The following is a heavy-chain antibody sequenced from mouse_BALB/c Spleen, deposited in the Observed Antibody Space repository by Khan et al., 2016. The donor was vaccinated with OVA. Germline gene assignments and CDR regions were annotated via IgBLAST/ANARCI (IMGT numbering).Heavy chain of an antibody. CDR2: IYPGNSDT. J-gene: IGHJ3*01. CDR3: TDGNYVCSFAY. Sequence: VQLQQSGTVLARPGASVKLSCKASGYSFTSYWMHWVKQRPGQGLEWIGAIYPGNSDTSYNQKFKGKAKLTAVTSASTAYMVLSSLTHEDAAVYYCTDGNYVCSFAYWGQGTLVTVSA. CDR1: GYSFTSYW. D-gene: IGHD2-1*01. V-gene: IGHV1-5*01.